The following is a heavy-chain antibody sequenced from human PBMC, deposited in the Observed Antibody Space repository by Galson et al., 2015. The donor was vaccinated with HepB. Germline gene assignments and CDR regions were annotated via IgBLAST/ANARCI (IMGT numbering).Heavy chain of an antibody. CDR3: TKVHSTFRSDY. CDR1: GFTFKNYA. V-gene: IGHV3-23*01. D-gene: IGHD2/OR15-2a*01. Sequence: SLRLSCAASGFTFKNYAMTRVRQAPGKGLEWVSTISSSDDTYYADSVKGRFTISRDTSKSTLYLQMDSLRAEDTAIYCCTKVHSTFRSDYWGQGTLVTVSS. CDR2: ISSSDDT. J-gene: IGHJ4*02.